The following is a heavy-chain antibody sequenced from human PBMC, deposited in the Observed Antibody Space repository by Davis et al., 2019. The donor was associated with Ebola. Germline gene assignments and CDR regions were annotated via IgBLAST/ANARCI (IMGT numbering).Heavy chain of an antibody. CDR3: ARGRAVGRLDAFDI. CDR1: GFTFSDYY. V-gene: IGHV3-11*01. Sequence: GESLKISCAASGFTFSDYYMSWIRQAPGKGLEWVSYISSSGSTIYYADSVKGRFTISRDNAKDSLYLQMNSLRAEDTAVYYCARGRAVGRLDAFDIWGQGTMVTVSS. D-gene: IGHD3-16*01. J-gene: IGHJ3*02. CDR2: ISSSGSTI.